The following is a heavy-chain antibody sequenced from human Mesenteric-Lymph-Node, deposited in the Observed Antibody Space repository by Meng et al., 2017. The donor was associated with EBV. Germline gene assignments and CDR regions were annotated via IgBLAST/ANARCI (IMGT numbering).Heavy chain of an antibody. J-gene: IGHJ4*02. CDR1: GGSISSSNW. CDR2: IYHSGST. Sequence: GQPQALAPGWGSPSGALSLTLRVPGGSISSSNWWSWVRQPPGKGLEWIGEIYHSGSTNYNPSLKSRVTISVDKSKNQFSLKLSSVTAADTAVYYCARVAYCSGGSCYLYYFDYWGQGTLVTVSS. D-gene: IGHD2-15*01. V-gene: IGHV4-4*02. CDR3: ARVAYCSGGSCYLYYFDY.